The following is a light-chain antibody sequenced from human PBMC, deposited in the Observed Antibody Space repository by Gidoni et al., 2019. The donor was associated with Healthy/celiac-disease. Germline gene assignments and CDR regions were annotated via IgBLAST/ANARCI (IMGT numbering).Light chain of an antibody. V-gene: IGKV1-27*01. CDR1: QGISNY. CDR2: AAS. CDR3: QKYNSAPPWT. J-gene: IGKJ1*01. Sequence: DIQMPQSPSSLSASVGDRVTLTCRANQGISNYLAWYQQKPGKVPKLLIYAASTLQSGVPSRFSGSGSGTDFTLTISSLQPEDVATYYCQKYNSAPPWTFGQGTKVVIK.